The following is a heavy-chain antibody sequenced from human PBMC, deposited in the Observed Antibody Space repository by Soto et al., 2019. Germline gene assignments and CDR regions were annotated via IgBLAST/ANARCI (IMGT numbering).Heavy chain of an antibody. D-gene: IGHD2-15*01. Sequence: GASVKVSCKASGYTFTSYYMHWVRQAPGQGLEWMGIINPSGGSTSYAQKFQGRVTMTRDTSTSTVYMELSSLRSEDTAVYYCARVAHSLCSGGSCYSGYFDYWGQGTLVTVSS. J-gene: IGHJ4*02. CDR3: ARVAHSLCSGGSCYSGYFDY. V-gene: IGHV1-46*01. CDR1: GYTFTSYY. CDR2: INPSGGST.